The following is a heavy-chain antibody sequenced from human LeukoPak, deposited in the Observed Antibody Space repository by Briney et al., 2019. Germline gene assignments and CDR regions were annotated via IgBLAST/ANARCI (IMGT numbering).Heavy chain of an antibody. J-gene: IGHJ5*02. Sequence: PGGFLRLSCAASGFTFSSYWMHWVRQAPGKGLVWVSRINSDGSSTSYADSVKGRFTISRDNAKNTLYLQMNSLRAEDTAVYYCAREAYYYDSSGYYAWFDPWGQGTLVTVSS. CDR2: INSDGSST. V-gene: IGHV3-74*01. CDR3: AREAYYYDSSGYYAWFDP. D-gene: IGHD3-22*01. CDR1: GFTFSSYW.